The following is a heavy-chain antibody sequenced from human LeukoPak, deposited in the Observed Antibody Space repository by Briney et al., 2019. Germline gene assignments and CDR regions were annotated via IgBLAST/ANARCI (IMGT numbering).Heavy chain of an antibody. CDR2: INPNSGGT. V-gene: IGHV1-2*02. CDR3: ARAGGATVTYLDY. D-gene: IGHD1-26*01. Sequence: GASVKVSCKASGYTFTGYDMHWVRQAPGQGLEWMGWINPNSGGTNYAQKFQGRVTMTRDTSISTAYMELSRLRSDDTAVYYCARAGGATVTYLDYWGQGTLVTVSS. CDR1: GYTFTGYD. J-gene: IGHJ4*02.